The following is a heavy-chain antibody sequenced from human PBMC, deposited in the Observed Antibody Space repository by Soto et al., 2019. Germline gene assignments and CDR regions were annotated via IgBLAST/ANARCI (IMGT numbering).Heavy chain of an antibody. D-gene: IGHD6-19*01. CDR3: ARVLAVAGHLFDP. CDR1: GFTFSDYY. CDR2: ISSSSSYT. J-gene: IGHJ5*02. Sequence: GGSLRLSCAASGFTFSDYYMSWIRQAPGKGLEWVSYISSSSSYTNYADSVKGRFTISRDNAKNSLYLQMNSLRAEDTAVYYCARVLAVAGHLFDPWGQGTLVTVSS. V-gene: IGHV3-11*06.